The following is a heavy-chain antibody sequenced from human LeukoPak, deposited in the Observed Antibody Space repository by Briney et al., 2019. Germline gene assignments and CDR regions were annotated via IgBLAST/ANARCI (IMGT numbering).Heavy chain of an antibody. Sequence: SETLSLTCSVSGASICSSSNYWGWIRQPPGKGLEWIGSIYYSGSTYYNPSLRSRVTISVDTSKNQFSLKLTSVTAADTAVYYCAFICTSGSCYSVDYWGQGTLVTVSS. V-gene: IGHV4-39*01. D-gene: IGHD2-15*01. CDR2: IYYSGST. CDR3: AFICTSGSCYSVDY. J-gene: IGHJ4*02. CDR1: GASICSSSNY.